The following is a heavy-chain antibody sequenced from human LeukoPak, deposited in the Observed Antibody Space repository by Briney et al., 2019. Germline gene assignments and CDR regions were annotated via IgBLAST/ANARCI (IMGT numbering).Heavy chain of an antibody. Sequence: GGSLRLSCAASEFTFSTYWMSWVRQAPGKGLEWVADIKQDGSEKYYVHSVKGRFTISRQNAKNSLFPQMNSLRAEDTAVYYCARHRSGGSQDDAFDIWGQGTMVTVSS. CDR3: ARHRSGGSQDDAFDI. V-gene: IGHV3-7*01. D-gene: IGHD2-15*01. CDR1: EFTFSTYW. J-gene: IGHJ3*02. CDR2: IKQDGSEK.